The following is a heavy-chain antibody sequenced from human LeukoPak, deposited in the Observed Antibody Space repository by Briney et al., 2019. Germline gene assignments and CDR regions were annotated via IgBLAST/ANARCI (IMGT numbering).Heavy chain of an antibody. V-gene: IGHV3-53*01. J-gene: IGHJ4*02. CDR2: IYNDGST. CDR3: ATVPPVAAIDC. D-gene: IGHD2-2*01. Sequence: GGSLRLSCAASGFTFSSKYMSWVRQAPGKGLEWVSVIYNDGSTSYADSVKGRFTVSRDNSKNTLYLQMNSLRVGDTAVYYCATVPPVAAIDCWGQGTLVTVSS. CDR1: GFTFSSKY.